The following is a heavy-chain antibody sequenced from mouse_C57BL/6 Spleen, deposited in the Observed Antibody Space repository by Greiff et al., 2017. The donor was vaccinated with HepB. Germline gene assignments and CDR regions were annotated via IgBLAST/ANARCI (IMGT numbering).Heavy chain of an antibody. Sequence: QVQLQQPGAELVMPGASVKLSCKASGYTFTSYWMHWVKQRPGQGLEWIGEIDPSDSYTNYNQKFKGKSTLTVDKSSSTAYMQLSSLTSEDSAVYYCARYNDGYYVVFAYWGQGTLVTVSA. CDR3: ARYNDGYYVVFAY. V-gene: IGHV1-69*01. J-gene: IGHJ3*01. D-gene: IGHD2-3*01. CDR2: IDPSDSYT. CDR1: GYTFTSYW.